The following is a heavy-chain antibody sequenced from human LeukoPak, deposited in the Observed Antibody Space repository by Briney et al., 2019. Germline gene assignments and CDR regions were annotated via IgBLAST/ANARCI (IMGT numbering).Heavy chain of an antibody. Sequence: ASVKVSCKASGYTFTGYYMHWVRQAPGQGLEWMGWINPNSGGTNYAQRFQGRVTMTRDTSISTAYMELSRLRSDDTAVYYCARDIGRIQLWLKGFNWFDPWGQGTLVTVSS. D-gene: IGHD5-18*01. CDR2: INPNSGGT. CDR1: GYTFTGYY. CDR3: ARDIGRIQLWLKGFNWFDP. V-gene: IGHV1-2*02. J-gene: IGHJ5*02.